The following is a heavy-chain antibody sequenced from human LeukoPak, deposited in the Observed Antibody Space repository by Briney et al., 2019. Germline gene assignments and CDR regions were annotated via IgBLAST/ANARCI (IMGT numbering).Heavy chain of an antibody. CDR1: GFTFSSYG. V-gene: IGHV3-30*18. Sequence: GGSLRLSCAASGFTFSSYGMHWARQAPGKGLEWVAVISYDGSNKYYADSVKGRFTISRDNSKNTLYLQMNSLRAEDTAVYYCAKDIRYSSSSVDYFDYWGQGTLVTVSS. CDR3: AKDIRYSSSSVDYFDY. CDR2: ISYDGSNK. J-gene: IGHJ4*02. D-gene: IGHD6-6*01.